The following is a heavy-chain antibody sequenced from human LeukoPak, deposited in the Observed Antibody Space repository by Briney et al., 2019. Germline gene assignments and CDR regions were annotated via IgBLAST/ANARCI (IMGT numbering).Heavy chain of an antibody. CDR2: IGTAGDT. Sequence: PGGALVLYCAASGFPFSSYDMHWVRPATGKGLEGASAIGTAGDTYYPGSVKRRFTIPRQNANNSLYLQMNSLRAVDTAVYYCARVLGSYVMDVWGQGTTVTVSS. CDR1: GFPFSSYD. CDR3: ARVLGSYVMDV. D-gene: IGHD3-10*01. J-gene: IGHJ6*02. V-gene: IGHV3-13*01.